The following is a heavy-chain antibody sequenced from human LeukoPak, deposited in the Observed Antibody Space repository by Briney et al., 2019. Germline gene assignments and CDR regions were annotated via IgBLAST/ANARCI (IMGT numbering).Heavy chain of an antibody. D-gene: IGHD2-2*01. V-gene: IGHV3-11*01. CDR3: ARVRGYCSSTSTCDDY. J-gene: IGHJ4*02. CDR1: GFTFSDYY. Sequence: GGSLRLSCAASGFTFSDYYMSWIRQAPGKGLEWVSYISSGGSTIYYADSVKGRFTISRDNAKNSLYLQMNSLRAEDTAVYYCARVRGYCSSTSTCDDYWGQGTLVTVSS. CDR2: ISSGGSTI.